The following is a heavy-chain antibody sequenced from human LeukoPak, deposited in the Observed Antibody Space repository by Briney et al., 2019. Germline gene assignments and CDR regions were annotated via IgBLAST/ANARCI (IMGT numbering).Heavy chain of an antibody. CDR2: ISGSGGST. Sequence: GGSLRLSCAASGFTFSSYATNWVRQAPGKGLEWVSHISGSGGSTYYADSVKGRFTFSRDNSKNTLYLQMNSLRAEDTAVYYCAKRPGRYFALDIWGQGTMVTVSS. CDR3: AKRPGRYFALDI. CDR1: GFTFSSYA. V-gene: IGHV3-23*01. J-gene: IGHJ3*02. D-gene: IGHD1-26*01.